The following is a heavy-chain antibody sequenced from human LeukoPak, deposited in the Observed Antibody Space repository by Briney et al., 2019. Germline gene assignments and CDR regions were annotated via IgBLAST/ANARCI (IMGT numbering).Heavy chain of an antibody. J-gene: IGHJ6*04. CDR3: ARGLAVAGFYYYYGMDV. CDR2: IIPIFGTA. V-gene: IGHV1-69*01. Sequence: SVKVSCKASGGTFSSYAISWVRPAPGQGLEWMGGIIPIFGTANYAQKFQGRVTITADESTSTAYMELSSLRSEDTAVYYCARGLAVAGFYYYYGMDVWGKGTTVTVSS. CDR1: GGTFSSYA. D-gene: IGHD6-19*01.